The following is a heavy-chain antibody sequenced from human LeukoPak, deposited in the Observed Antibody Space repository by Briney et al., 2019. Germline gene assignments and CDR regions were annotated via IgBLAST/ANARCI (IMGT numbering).Heavy chain of an antibody. D-gene: IGHD3-9*01. V-gene: IGHV3-23*01. CDR2: ISDNGGRT. Sequence: GGSLRLSCAASGFTFRSYAMNWVRQAPGKGLEWVSHISDNGGRTYYAESVKGRFAISRDNSKNTLYLQMNSLRAEDTAVYYCATLRYFDWSDYWGQGTLVTVSS. J-gene: IGHJ4*02. CDR1: GFTFRSYA. CDR3: ATLRYFDWSDY.